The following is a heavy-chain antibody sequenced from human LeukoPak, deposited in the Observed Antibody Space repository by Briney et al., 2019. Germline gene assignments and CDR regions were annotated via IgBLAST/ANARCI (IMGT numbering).Heavy chain of an antibody. CDR1: GGSFSGYY. V-gene: IGHV4-34*01. D-gene: IGHD3-3*01. CDR3: ARNPEWLFHYFDY. CDR2: INHSGSI. J-gene: IGHJ4*02. Sequence: SETLSLTCAVYGGSFSGYYWSWIRQPPGKGLEWIGEINHSGSINYNPSLKSRVTISVDTSKNQFSLKLSSVTAADTAVYYCARNPEWLFHYFDYWGQGTLVTVSS.